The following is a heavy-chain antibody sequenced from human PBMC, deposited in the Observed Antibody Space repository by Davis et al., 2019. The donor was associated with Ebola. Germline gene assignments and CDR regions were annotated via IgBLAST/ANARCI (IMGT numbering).Heavy chain of an antibody. CDR2: IIPILGIA. J-gene: IGHJ5*01. CDR3: AREAGATTRIYDS. V-gene: IGHV1-69*10. CDR1: GGTFSSYA. D-gene: IGHD1-26*01. Sequence: SVKVSCKASGGTFSSYAISWVRQAPGQGLEWMGGIIPILGIANYAQKFQGRVTITADESTSTAYMELSSPRSDDTAVYYCAREAGATTRIYDSWGQGTLVTVSS.